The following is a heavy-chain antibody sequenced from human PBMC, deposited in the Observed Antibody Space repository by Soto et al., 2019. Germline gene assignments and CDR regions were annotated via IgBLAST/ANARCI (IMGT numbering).Heavy chain of an antibody. J-gene: IGHJ6*03. CDR2: IYYSGST. V-gene: IGHV4-59*08. D-gene: IGHD3-3*01. CDR1: GGSISSYY. Sequence: LETLSLTCTVSGGSISSYYWSWIRQPPGKGLEWIGYIYYSGSTNYNPSLKSRVTISVDTSKNQFSLKLSSVTAADTAVYYCAVTRSITIFGVVIDYYYYYMDVWGKGTTVTVSS. CDR3: AVTRSITIFGVVIDYYYYYMDV.